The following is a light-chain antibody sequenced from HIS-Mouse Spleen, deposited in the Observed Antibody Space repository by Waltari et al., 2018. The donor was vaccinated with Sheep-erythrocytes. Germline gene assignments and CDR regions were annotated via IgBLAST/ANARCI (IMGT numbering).Light chain of an antibody. CDR2: DVS. V-gene: IGLV2-11*01. CDR1: SSDVGGYNY. Sequence: QSALTQPRSVSGSPGQSVTISCTGTSSDVGGYNYVSWYQQHPGKAPKLMIYDVSKRPSGVPDRFSGSKSGNTASLTISALQAEDEADYYCCLYAGSYTFVFGTGTKVTVL. J-gene: IGLJ1*01. CDR3: CLYAGSYTFV.